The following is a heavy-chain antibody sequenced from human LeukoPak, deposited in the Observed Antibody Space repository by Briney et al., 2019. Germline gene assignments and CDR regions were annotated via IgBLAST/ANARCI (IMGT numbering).Heavy chain of an antibody. V-gene: IGHV4-38-2*02. J-gene: IGHJ6*03. CDR3: ARGPPTGTSPYYDFWSGYYPTYYYYMDV. Sequence: PSETLSLTCIVSGVSISNYYWGWIRQPPGKGLEWIGSIYHSGSTYYNPSLKSRVTISVDTSKNQFSLKLSSVTAADTAVYYCARGPPTGTSPYYDFWSGYYPTYYYYMDVWGKGTTVTVSS. CDR1: GVSISNYY. CDR2: IYHSGST. D-gene: IGHD3-3*01.